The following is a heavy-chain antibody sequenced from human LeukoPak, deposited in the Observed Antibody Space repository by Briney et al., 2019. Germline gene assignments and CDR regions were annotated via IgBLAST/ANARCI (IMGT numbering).Heavy chain of an antibody. CDR1: GFTFSSYG. D-gene: IGHD4-17*01. J-gene: IGHJ3*02. V-gene: IGHV3-30*02. Sequence: GGSLRLSCAASGFTFSSYGMHWVRQAPGKGLEWVAFIRYDGSNKYYADSVKGRFTISRDNTKNTLYLQMNSLRAEDTAVYYCAEYFTKWYGDYGGAFDIWGQGTMVTVSS. CDR3: AEYFTKWYGDYGGAFDI. CDR2: IRYDGSNK.